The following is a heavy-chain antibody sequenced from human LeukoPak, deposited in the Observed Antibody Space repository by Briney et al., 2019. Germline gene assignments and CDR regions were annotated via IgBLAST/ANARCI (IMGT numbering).Heavy chain of an antibody. CDR2: IRSKAYGGTT. CDR3: TRALTPPLGYCSGGSCYAFDY. V-gene: IGHV3-49*04. Sequence: GGSLRLSCAASGFTFSSYGMHWVRQAPGKGLEWVGFIRSKAYGGTTEYAASVKGRFTISRDDSKSIAYLQMNSLKTEDTAVYYCTRALTPPLGYCSGGSCYAFDYWGQGTLVTVSS. CDR1: GFTFSSYG. J-gene: IGHJ4*02. D-gene: IGHD2-15*01.